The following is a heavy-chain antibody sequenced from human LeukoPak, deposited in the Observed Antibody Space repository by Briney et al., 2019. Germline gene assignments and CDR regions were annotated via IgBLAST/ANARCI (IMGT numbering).Heavy chain of an antibody. D-gene: IGHD3-22*01. V-gene: IGHV1-69*13. J-gene: IGHJ4*02. CDR2: IIPIFGTA. CDR1: GYTFTGYY. Sequence: ASVKVSCKASGYTFTGYYMHWVRQAPGQGLEWMGGIIPIFGTANYAQKFQGRVTITADESTSTAYMELSSLRSEDTAVYYCARRFYDSSGYDHWGQGTLVTVSS. CDR3: ARRFYDSSGYDH.